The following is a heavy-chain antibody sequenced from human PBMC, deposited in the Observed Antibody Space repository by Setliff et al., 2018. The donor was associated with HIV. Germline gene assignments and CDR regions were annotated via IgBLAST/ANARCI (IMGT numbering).Heavy chain of an antibody. CDR1: QNTFTNYY. CDR2: INPSGDST. CDR3: ARDLHTFMVNSYHYYMDV. D-gene: IGHD5-18*01. V-gene: IGHV1-46*01. Sequence: ASVKVSCKASQNTFTNYYMHWVRQAPGQGLEWMGIINPSGDSTIYAQRFQGKVTMTRDTSTSTVYMELSSLRSEDTAVYYCARDLHTFMVNSYHYYMDVWGKGTTVTVSS. J-gene: IGHJ6*03.